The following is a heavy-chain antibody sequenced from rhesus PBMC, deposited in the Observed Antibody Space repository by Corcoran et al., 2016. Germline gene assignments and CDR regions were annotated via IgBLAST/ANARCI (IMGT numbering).Heavy chain of an antibody. CDR1: GGTISSGYCY. J-gene: IGHJ4*01. Sequence: QVQLQESGPGVVTPSETLSLTCAVSGGTISSGYCYWSWIRQPPGKGREWIGGIYSNSESTNYNPSRKSRVTISKDTSKNQFSLKLSSVTATDTAVYYCASSYSSWYYFDYWGQGVLVTVSS. V-gene: IGHV4S12*01. CDR3: ASSYSSWYYFDY. CDR2: IYSNSEST. D-gene: IGHD6-13*01.